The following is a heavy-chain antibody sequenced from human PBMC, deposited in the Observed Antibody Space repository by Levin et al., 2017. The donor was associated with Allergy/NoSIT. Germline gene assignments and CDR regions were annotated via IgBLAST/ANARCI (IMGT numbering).Heavy chain of an antibody. CDR1: GFTFSSYG. D-gene: IGHD6-13*01. J-gene: IGHJ6*02. Sequence: LSLTCAASGFTFSSYGMHWVRQAPGKGLEWVAVIWYDGSNKYYADSVKGRFTISRDNSKNTLYLQMNSLRAEDTAVYYCARELIGAAAGTDYYYYYGMDVWGQGTTVTVSS. V-gene: IGHV3-33*01. CDR3: ARELIGAAAGTDYYYYYGMDV. CDR2: IWYDGSNK.